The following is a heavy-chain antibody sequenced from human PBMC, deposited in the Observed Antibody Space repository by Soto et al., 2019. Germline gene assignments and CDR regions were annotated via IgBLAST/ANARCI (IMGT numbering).Heavy chain of an antibody. J-gene: IGHJ6*03. Sequence: APVKVSCKASGYTFTSYAISWARQAPGQGLEWMGWISAYNGNTNYAQKLQGRVTMTTDTSTSTAYMELSSLRSEDTAVYYCARVAQQLVSYYYYYYYMDVWGKGTTVTVSS. V-gene: IGHV1-18*01. D-gene: IGHD6-13*01. CDR2: ISAYNGNT. CDR1: GYTFTSYA. CDR3: ARVAQQLVSYYYYYYYMDV.